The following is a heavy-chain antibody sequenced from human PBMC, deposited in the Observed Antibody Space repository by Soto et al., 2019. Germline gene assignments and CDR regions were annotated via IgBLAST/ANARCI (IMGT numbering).Heavy chain of an antibody. D-gene: IGHD1-20*01. Sequence: EAQLLESGGGLVQPGASLTLSCVASHFAFNIDAISWVRQAPGKGLEWVSSMSGSGSSIYYADSVKGRFTITRDKSKKTLYLQMNSLRAEDTAVYWCARDNWNGAYYGLDVWGQGTTVTVS. CDR2: MSGSGSSI. J-gene: IGHJ6*02. V-gene: IGHV3-23*01. CDR3: ARDNWNGAYYGLDV. CDR1: HFAFNIDA.